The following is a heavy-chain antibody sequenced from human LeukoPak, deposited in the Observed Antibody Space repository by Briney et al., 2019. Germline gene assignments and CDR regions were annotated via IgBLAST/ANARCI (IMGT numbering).Heavy chain of an antibody. V-gene: IGHV1-69*02. J-gene: IGHJ4*02. D-gene: IGHD3-22*01. CDR1: GGTFSSYT. CDR2: IIPILGIA. Sequence: SVKVSCKASGGTFSSYTISWVRQAPGQGLEWMGRIIPILGIANYAQKFQGRVTITADKSTSTSYMELSSLRSEDTAVYYCATLRGYYYDSSGYYPPFDYWGQGTLVTVSS. CDR3: ATLRGYYYDSSGYYPPFDY.